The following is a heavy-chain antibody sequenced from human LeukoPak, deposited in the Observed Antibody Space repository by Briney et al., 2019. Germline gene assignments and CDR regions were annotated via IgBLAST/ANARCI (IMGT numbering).Heavy chain of an antibody. D-gene: IGHD5-12*01. CDR1: GFTFSSYA. CDR3: VRESRGFADGFDY. J-gene: IGHJ4*02. CDR2: ISGSGGST. V-gene: IGHV3-23*01. Sequence: GGSLRLSCAASGFTFSSYAMSWVRQAPGKGLEWVSAISGSGGSTYYADSVKGRFTISRDNARNSLYLQMNSLRAEDAAVYHCVRESRGFADGFDYWGQGTLVTVSS.